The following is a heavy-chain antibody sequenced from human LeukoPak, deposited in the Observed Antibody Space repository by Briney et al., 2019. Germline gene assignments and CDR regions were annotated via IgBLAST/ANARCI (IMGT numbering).Heavy chain of an antibody. CDR1: GFTFSDYD. V-gene: IGHV3-48*04. CDR2: ISISSSNI. Sequence: GGSLRLSCAASGFTFSDYDMNWVRQAPGKGLEWVSYISISSSNIYYADSVKGRFTISRDNAKNSLYLQMNSLRAEDTALYYCAKGPYYYDSSGYNGYFDYWGQGTLVTVSS. D-gene: IGHD3-22*01. J-gene: IGHJ4*02. CDR3: AKGPYYYDSSGYNGYFDY.